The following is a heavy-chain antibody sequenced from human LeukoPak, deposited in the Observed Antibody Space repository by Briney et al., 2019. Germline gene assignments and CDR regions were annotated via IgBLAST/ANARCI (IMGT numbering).Heavy chain of an antibody. CDR2: TYFRSKWYN. V-gene: IGHV6-1*01. CDR3: VRQREQVMLYYYFDL. D-gene: IGHD1-26*01. CDR1: GDSVSSDNAT. J-gene: IGHJ2*01. Sequence: SQTLSLTCAVSGDSVSSDNATWNWIRQSPSRGLEWLGRTYFRSKWYNGFAASVRGRITINADTSKNQFSLQLNSVTPEDTAVYYCVRQREQVMLYYYFDLWGRGTLVTVSS.